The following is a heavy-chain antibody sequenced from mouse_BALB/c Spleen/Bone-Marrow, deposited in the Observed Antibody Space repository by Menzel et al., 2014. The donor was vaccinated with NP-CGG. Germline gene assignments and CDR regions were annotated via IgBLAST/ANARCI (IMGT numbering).Heavy chain of an antibody. Sequence: VKLQESGPGLVAPSQRLSIPCTVSGFSLTSYGVHWVRPPPGKGLEWLGVIWAGGSTNYNSALMSRLSISKDNSKSQVFLKMNSLQTDDTAMYYCARVIRYESYFDYWGQGTTLTVSS. D-gene: IGHD2-14*01. CDR3: ARVIRYESYFDY. V-gene: IGHV2-9*02. J-gene: IGHJ2*01. CDR1: GFSLTSYG. CDR2: IWAGGST.